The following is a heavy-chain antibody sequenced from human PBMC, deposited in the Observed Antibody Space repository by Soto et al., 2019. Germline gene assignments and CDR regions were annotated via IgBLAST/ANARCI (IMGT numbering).Heavy chain of an antibody. Sequence: QVQLVQSGAEVKKPGASVKVSCKASGYTLTELSMHWVRQAPGKGLEWMGGIDPEDGETIYAEKFQGRVTMTKDTSTDTACMEMRSMGCEDTAGYSCATFWCGLPYFDVWGQGILVTVAS. V-gene: IGHV1-24*01. CDR3: ATFWCGLPYFDV. D-gene: IGHD3-3*01. CDR2: IDPEDGET. J-gene: IGHJ4*02. CDR1: GYTLTELS.